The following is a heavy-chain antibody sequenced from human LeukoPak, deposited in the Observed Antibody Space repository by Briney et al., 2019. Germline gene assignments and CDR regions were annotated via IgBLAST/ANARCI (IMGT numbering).Heavy chain of an antibody. Sequence: SVKVSCKASGGTFSSYAISWVRQAPGQGLEWIGGIIPIFGAANYAQKFQGRVTITADESTSTAYMELSSLRSEDTAVYYCARDRGYSYGGYFDYWGQGTLVTVSS. CDR1: GGTFSSYA. J-gene: IGHJ4*02. V-gene: IGHV1-69*13. CDR2: IIPIFGAA. D-gene: IGHD5-18*01. CDR3: ARDRGYSYGGYFDY.